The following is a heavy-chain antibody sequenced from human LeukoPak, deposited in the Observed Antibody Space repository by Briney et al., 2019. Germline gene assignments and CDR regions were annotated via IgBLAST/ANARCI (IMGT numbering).Heavy chain of an antibody. CDR1: GYTFTGYY. V-gene: IGHV1-2*04. CDR2: INPNSGGT. CDR3: AREHSGYDPSPHFDY. J-gene: IGHJ4*02. D-gene: IGHD5-12*01. Sequence: ASVKVSCKASGYTFTGYYMHWVRQAPGQGLEWMGWINPNSGGTNYAQKFQGWVTMTRDTSISTAYMELSRLRSDDTAVYYCAREHSGYDPSPHFDYWGQGTLVTVSS.